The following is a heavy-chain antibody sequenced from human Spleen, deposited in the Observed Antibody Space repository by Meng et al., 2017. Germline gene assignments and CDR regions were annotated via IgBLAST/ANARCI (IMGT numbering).Heavy chain of an antibody. CDR1: GYTFPDYW. Sequence: ASVKVSCKASGYTFPDYWLHWVRRAPGQGLEWMGRINPKSGDTHYAQKFQARVTMTGDTSISTAYMELSGLRSDDTAMYYCARDEDISAAGKLFGDYWGQGTLVTFSS. CDR3: ARDEDISAAGKLFGDY. J-gene: IGHJ4*02. CDR2: INPKSGDT. V-gene: IGHV1-2*06. D-gene: IGHD6-25*01.